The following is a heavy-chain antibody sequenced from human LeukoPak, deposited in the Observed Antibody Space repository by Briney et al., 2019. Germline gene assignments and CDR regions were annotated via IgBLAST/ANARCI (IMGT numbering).Heavy chain of an antibody. V-gene: IGHV3-21*01. D-gene: IGHD4-17*01. CDR1: GFTFSSYS. J-gene: IGHJ4*02. Sequence: GGSLRLSCAASGFTFSSYSMNWVRQAPGKGLEWVSSISSSSSNIYYADSVKGRFTISRDNAKNSLDLQMNSLRAEDTAVYYCVRDPQTTVATDYWGQGTLVTVSS. CDR3: VRDPQTTVATDY. CDR2: ISSSSSNI.